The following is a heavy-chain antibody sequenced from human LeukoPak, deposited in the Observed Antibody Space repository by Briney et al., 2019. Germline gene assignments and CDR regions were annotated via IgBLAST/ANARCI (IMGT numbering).Heavy chain of an antibody. D-gene: IGHD2-15*01. V-gene: IGHV1-2*02. CDR3: ARVSRLVVVAATYAFQH. J-gene: IGHJ1*01. CDR1: GYIFTDYG. CDR2: INPNSGGT. Sequence: GASVKVSCEASGYIFTDYGITWVRQAPGQGLEWMGWINPNSGGTNYAQKFQGRVTMTRDTSISTAYMELSRLRSDDTAVYYCARVSRLVVVAATYAFQHWGQGTLVTVSS.